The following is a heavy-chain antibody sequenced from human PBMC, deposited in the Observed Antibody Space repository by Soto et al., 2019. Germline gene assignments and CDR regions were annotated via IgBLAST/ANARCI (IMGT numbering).Heavy chain of an antibody. CDR1: GFTFSNYW. CDR2: IKTDGSDT. V-gene: IGHV3-74*01. D-gene: IGHD3-9*01. J-gene: IGHJ3*02. Sequence: EVQLVESGGGLVQPGGSLRLSCAASGFTFSNYWMHWVRQSRGKGLVWVSRIKTDGSDTHYADSVTGRFTISRDNAKNTLHLQMNSLRDEDTAVYYCARPRTSDWAYDIWGQGTMVIVSS. CDR3: ARPRTSDWAYDI.